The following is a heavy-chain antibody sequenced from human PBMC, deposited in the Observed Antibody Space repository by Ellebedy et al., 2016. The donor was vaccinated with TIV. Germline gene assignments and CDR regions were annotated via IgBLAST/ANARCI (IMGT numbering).Heavy chain of an antibody. CDR3: GRRSGRCLDY. CDR1: GYTFTNYA. J-gene: IGHJ4*02. Sequence: ASVKVSXXASGYTFTNYAIHWVRQAPGQRLEWMGWINIGSGNTNYSQRFQGRVTITRDTSASTAFMELSSLTSEDTAAYYCGRRSGRCLDYWGQGTLVTVSS. D-gene: IGHD1-26*01. CDR2: INIGSGNT. V-gene: IGHV1-3*04.